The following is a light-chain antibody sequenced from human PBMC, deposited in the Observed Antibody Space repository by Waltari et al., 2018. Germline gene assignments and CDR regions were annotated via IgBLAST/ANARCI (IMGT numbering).Light chain of an antibody. CDR2: KAS. V-gene: IGKV1-8*01. CDR3: QVFET. CDR1: QGINTY. J-gene: IGKJ2*01. Sequence: AIRMTQSPSSFSASTGDRVTITCRASQGINTYLAWYQQKPGKAPKLLIYKASFLESGVPSRFSGSGSGTEFTLTISSLQPDDFATYYCQVFETFGQGTKLEIK.